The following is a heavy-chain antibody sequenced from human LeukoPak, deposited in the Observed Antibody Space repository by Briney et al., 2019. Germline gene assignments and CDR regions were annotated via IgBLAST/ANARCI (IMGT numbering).Heavy chain of an antibody. CDR1: GGSISSYY. D-gene: IGHD1-1*01. CDR3: ARDLGRPKIANYFDY. J-gene: IGHJ4*02. CDR2: IYTSGST. V-gene: IGHV4-4*07. Sequence: SETLSLTCTVSGGSISSYYWSWIRQPAGKGLEWIGRIYTSGSTNYNPPLKSRVTMSVDTSKNQFSLKLSSVTAADTAVYYCARDLGRPKIANYFDYWGQGTLVTVSS.